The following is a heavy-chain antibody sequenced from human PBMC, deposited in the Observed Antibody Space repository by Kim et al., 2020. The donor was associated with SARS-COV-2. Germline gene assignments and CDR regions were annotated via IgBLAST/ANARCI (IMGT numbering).Heavy chain of an antibody. CDR2: ITSSSSSI. Sequence: GGSLRLSCAASGFTFGSYSMHWIRQAPGKGLEWVSSITSSSSSIYYADSIEGRFTISRDNAENSLFLQMNSLRDEDTAVYFCARGVETAMVSGGYNWFDP. D-gene: IGHD5-18*01. CDR3: ARGVETAMVSGGYNWFDP. CDR1: GFTFGSYS. V-gene: IGHV3-21*01. J-gene: IGHJ5*02.